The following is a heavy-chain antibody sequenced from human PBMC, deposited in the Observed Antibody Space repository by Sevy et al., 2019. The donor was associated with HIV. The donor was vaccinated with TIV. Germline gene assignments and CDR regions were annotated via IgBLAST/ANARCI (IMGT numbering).Heavy chain of an antibody. CDR1: GDSINTYY. D-gene: IGHD2-2*02. CDR3: ARLRWDLVVVPGATPGCYFDS. J-gene: IGHJ4*02. Sequence: SETLSLTCTVSGDSINTYYWSWIRQPPGKGLEWIGYDSHSGNTNYNPSLKSRVSMSVDTSTNQFSLKVKSVTAADTAVYYCARLRWDLVVVPGATPGCYFDSWGQGTLVTVSS. V-gene: IGHV4-59*08. CDR2: DSHSGNT.